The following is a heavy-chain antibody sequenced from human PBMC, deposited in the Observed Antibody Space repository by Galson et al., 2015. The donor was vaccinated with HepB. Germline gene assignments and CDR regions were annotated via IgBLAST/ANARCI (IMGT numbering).Heavy chain of an antibody. V-gene: IGHV3-30-3*01. Sequence: SLRLSCAASGFTFSSYAMHWVRQAPGKGLEWVAVISYDGSNKYYADSVKGRFTISRDNSKNTLYLQMNSLRAEDTAVYYCARGSGLYYYDSSGYRVFDYWGQGTLVTVSS. CDR1: GFTFSSYA. CDR2: ISYDGSNK. D-gene: IGHD3-22*01. CDR3: ARGSGLYYYDSSGYRVFDY. J-gene: IGHJ4*02.